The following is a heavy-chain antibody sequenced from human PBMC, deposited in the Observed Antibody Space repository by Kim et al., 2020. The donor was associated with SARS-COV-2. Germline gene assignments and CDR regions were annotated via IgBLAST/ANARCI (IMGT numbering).Heavy chain of an antibody. CDR1: GFTFSSYG. V-gene: IGHV3-33*05. CDR2: ISYDGSNK. D-gene: IGHD3-22*01. CDR3: ARYVGGYDSSSPVAGMDV. Sequence: GGSLRLSCAASGFTFSSYGMHWVRQAPGKGLEWVAVISYDGSNKYYADSVKGRFTISRDNSKNTLYLQMNSLRAEDTAVYYCARYVGGYDSSSPVAGMDVWGQGTTVTVSS. J-gene: IGHJ6*02.